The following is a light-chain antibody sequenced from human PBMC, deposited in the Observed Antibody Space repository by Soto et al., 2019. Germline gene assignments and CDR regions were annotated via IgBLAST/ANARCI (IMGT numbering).Light chain of an antibody. CDR1: QSISSTY. Sequence: EIVLTQSPGTLSLSPGERATLSCRASQSISSTYLAWYQQKPGQAPRLLMYAVSSKASGIPDRLSGSGSGTDFTLTITRLEPEDFAVYYCQQYGTSPPEYTFGQGTKLEIK. CDR3: QQYGTSPPEYT. CDR2: AVS. J-gene: IGKJ2*01. V-gene: IGKV3-20*01.